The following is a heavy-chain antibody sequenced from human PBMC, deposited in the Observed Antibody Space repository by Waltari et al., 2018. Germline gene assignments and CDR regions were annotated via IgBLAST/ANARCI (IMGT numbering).Heavy chain of an antibody. J-gene: IGHJ4*02. V-gene: IGHV3-20*03. Sequence: EVQLVESGGGMVRPGGSLRLSFAASGFTFIDSGMSWVRRVPGKGGECVAGIDWSGDRTSYADSVMGRFTVSRDNGMNSLYLEMSSLRAEDTALYYCVREVFGSGWRESYFFDYWGQGTLVTVSS. CDR1: GFTFIDSG. CDR2: IDWSGDRT. CDR3: VREVFGSGWRESYFFDY. D-gene: IGHD6-19*01.